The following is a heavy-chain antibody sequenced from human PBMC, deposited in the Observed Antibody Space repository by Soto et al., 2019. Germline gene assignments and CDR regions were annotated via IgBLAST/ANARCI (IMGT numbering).Heavy chain of an antibody. CDR2: IWYDGSNK. V-gene: IGHV3-33*01. CDR1: GFTFSSYG. D-gene: IGHD3-10*01. CDR3: ARDSPVRRRYYYGSGSSEYFDY. Sequence: QVQLVESGGGVVQPGRSLRLSCAASGFTFSSYGMHWVRQAPGKGLEWVAVIWYDGSNKYYADSVKGRFTISRDNSKNTLYLQMNSLRAEDTAVYYCARDSPVRRRYYYGSGSSEYFDYWGQGTLVTVSS. J-gene: IGHJ4*02.